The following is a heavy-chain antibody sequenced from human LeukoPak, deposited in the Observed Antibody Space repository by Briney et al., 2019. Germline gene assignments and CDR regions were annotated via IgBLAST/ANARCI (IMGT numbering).Heavy chain of an antibody. CDR2: LRYDGGNN. CDR1: GFTSSSYG. V-gene: IGHV3-30*02. CDR3: AKDREIFGVLTVYYMDV. D-gene: IGHD3-3*01. Sequence: GGSLRLSCAASGFTSSSYGMHWVRQAPGKGLEWVAFLRYDGGNNYYADSVKGRFTISRDNSKNTLYLQMNSLRAEDTAVYYCAKDREIFGVLTVYYMDVWGKGTTVTVSS. J-gene: IGHJ6*03.